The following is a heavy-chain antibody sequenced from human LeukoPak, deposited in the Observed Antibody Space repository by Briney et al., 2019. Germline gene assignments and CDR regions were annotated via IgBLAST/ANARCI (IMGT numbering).Heavy chain of an antibody. CDR2: IKSKSDGETT. V-gene: IGHV3-15*01. CDR1: GFTFTNAW. Sequence: GGSLRLSCVDSGFTFTNAWMSWVRQAPGKGLEWVGRIKSKSDGETTNYAEPVRGRFTISRDDSKSAVYLQMNSLKIEATAVYYCTTDLGTYYHGSQRLIPIDYWGQGTLVTVSS. J-gene: IGHJ4*02. D-gene: IGHD3-10*01. CDR3: TTDLGTYYHGSQRLIPIDY.